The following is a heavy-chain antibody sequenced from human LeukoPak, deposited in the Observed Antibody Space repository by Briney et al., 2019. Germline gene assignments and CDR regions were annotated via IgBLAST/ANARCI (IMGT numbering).Heavy chain of an antibody. CDR3: ARDVRVRGHNWFDP. CDR1: GGTFSSYA. Sequence: SVKVSCKASGGTFSSYAISWVRQAPGQGLEWMGGIIPIFGTANYAQKFQGRVTITADKSTSTAYMELSSLRSEDTAVYYCARDVRVRGHNWFDPWGQGTLVTVSS. CDR2: IIPIFGTA. D-gene: IGHD3-10*01. V-gene: IGHV1-69*06. J-gene: IGHJ5*02.